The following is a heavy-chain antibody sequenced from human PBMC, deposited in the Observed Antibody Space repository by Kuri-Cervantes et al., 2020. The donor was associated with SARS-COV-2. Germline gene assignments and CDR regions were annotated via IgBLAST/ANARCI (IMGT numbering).Heavy chain of an antibody. V-gene: IGHV3-30*03. CDR1: GFTFSGYG. Sequence: GESLKISCAASGFTFSGYGMHWVRQAPGKGLEWVAVISNDGRNKYYADSVKGRFTISRDNSKNTLYLQMNSLRVEDTAVYYCAGEKEPLTWGQGTLVTVSS. D-gene: IGHD1-14*01. CDR2: ISNDGRNK. CDR3: AGEKEPLT. J-gene: IGHJ4*02.